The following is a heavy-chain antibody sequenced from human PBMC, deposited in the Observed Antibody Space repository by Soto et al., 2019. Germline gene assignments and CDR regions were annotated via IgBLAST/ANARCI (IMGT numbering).Heavy chain of an antibody. J-gene: IGHJ4*02. V-gene: IGHV4-4*02. D-gene: IGHD6-6*01. CDR1: GGSISSSNW. Sequence: NLSETLCLTCAVSGGSISSSNWWSWVRQPPGKGLEWIGEIYHSGSTNYNPSLKSRVTISVDKSKNQFSLKLSSVTAADTAVYYCARDPRYSSSTLDYWGQGTLVTVSS. CDR3: ARDPRYSSSTLDY. CDR2: IYHSGST.